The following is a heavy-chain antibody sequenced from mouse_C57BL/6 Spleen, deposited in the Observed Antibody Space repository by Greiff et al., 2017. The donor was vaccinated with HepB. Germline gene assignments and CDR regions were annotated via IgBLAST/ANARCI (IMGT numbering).Heavy chain of an antibody. V-gene: IGHV5-4*01. J-gene: IGHJ1*03. CDR1: GFTFSSYA. D-gene: IGHD2-4*01. CDR2: ISDGGSYT. CDR3: ARDRDDYDGWYFDV. Sequence: EVQGVESGGGLVKPGGSLKLSCAASGFTFSSYAMSWVRQTPEKRLEWVATISDGGSYTYYPDNVKGRFTISRDNAKNNLYLQMSHLKSEDTAMYYCARDRDDYDGWYFDVWGTGTTVTVSS.